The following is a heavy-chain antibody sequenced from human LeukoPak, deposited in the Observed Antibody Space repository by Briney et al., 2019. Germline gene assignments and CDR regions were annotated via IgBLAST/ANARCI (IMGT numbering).Heavy chain of an antibody. CDR3: VRERRDYDDIDY. J-gene: IGHJ4*02. CDR1: GGSISSSSYY. Sequence: SETLSLTCTVSGGSISSSSYYWGWIRQPPGKGLEWIGSIYYSGSTYYNPSLKSRVTISVDTSKNQFSLKLHSVTAADTGVYNCVRERRDYDDIDYWGPGTLVTVSS. CDR2: IYYSGST. V-gene: IGHV4-39*02. D-gene: IGHD4-17*01.